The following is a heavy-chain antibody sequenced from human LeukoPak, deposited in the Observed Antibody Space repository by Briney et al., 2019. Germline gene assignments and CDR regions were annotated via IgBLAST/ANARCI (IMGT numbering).Heavy chain of an antibody. V-gene: IGHV1-18*01. J-gene: IGHJ6*02. CDR3: ARDPPYYYDSSGYYAYYYGMDV. CDR2: ISAYNGNT. D-gene: IGHD3-22*01. CDR1: GYTFSSYG. Sequence: ASVKVSRKASGYTFSSYGITWVRQAPGQGLEWMGWISAYNGNTNYAQKLQGRVTMTTDTSTSTAYMELRSLRSDDTAVYYCARDPPYYYDSSGYYAYYYGMDVWGQGTTVTVSS.